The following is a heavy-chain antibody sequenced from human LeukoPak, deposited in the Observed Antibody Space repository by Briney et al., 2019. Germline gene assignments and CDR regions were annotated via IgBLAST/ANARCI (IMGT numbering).Heavy chain of an antibody. V-gene: IGHV1-18*01. D-gene: IGHD4-17*01. CDR1: GYTFTSYG. J-gene: IGHJ4*02. CDR2: ISAYNGNT. CDR3: ARGRRTVTTQYGCDY. Sequence: ASVKVSCKAPGYTFTSYGISWVRQAPGQGLEWMGWISAYNGNTNYAQKLQGRVTMTTDTSTSTAYMELRSLRSDDTAVYYCARGRRTVTTQYGCDYWGQGTLVTVSS.